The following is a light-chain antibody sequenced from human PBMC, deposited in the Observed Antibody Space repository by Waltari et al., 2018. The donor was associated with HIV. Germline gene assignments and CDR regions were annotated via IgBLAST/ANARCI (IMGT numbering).Light chain of an antibody. V-gene: IGLV1-40*02. J-gene: IGLJ1*01. CDR3: QSFDSSLNAYV. CDR2: ATS. Sequence: QSVLTQPPSVSGAPGQRVIISCTGSSSNLRATFDVHWYQLLPGTAPKPLIYATSNRPSGVPDRFSGSKSDTSASLAITGLQAEDEAEYYCQSFDSSLNAYVFGPGTTVVVL. CDR1: SSNLRATFD.